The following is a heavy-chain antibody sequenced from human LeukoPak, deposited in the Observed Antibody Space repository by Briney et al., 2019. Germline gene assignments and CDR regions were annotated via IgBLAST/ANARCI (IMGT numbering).Heavy chain of an antibody. CDR2: ITSGSSYR. Sequence: PGKSLRLSCAASGFSLSNYAMHWVRQAPGKGLEWVSSITSGSSYRFYADSVKGRFTISRDNAKNSLYLQMNSLRAEDTAVYYCARDPYSGSYGNYYYYFMDVWGKGTTVTISS. V-gene: IGHV3-21*01. J-gene: IGHJ6*03. D-gene: IGHD1-26*01. CDR1: GFSLSNYA. CDR3: ARDPYSGSYGNYYYYFMDV.